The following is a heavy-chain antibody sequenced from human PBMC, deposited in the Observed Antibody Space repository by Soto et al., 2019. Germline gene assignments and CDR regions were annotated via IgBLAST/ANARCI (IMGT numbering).Heavy chain of an antibody. CDR1: GFILKMYW. Sequence: XGSLRLSCAAAGFILKMYWMHWVRQSPGKGPVWISRIYNDGTYSDYVDSVRGRFTISRDNVNDTLYLQMNNLRAEDSGLYYCTRGPRPISTGTGAYWGQGTQVTVSS. D-gene: IGHD3-10*01. V-gene: IGHV3-74*01. J-gene: IGHJ4*02. CDR2: IYNDGTYS. CDR3: TRGPRPISTGTGAY.